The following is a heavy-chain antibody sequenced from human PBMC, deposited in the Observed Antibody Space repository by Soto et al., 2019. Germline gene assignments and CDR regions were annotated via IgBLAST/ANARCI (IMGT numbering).Heavy chain of an antibody. J-gene: IGHJ1*01. CDR1: SSYA. CDR2: ISGSGGST. D-gene: IGHD6-19*01. Sequence: EVQLLESGGGLVQPGGSLRLSCAASSSYAMSWVRQAPGKGLEWVSGISGSGGSTYYADSVKGRFTISRDNSKNTLYLQINSLRVQDMALYYCAISAWYNQGGDLQHWGQGTLVTVSS. CDR3: AISAWYNQGGDLQH. V-gene: IGHV3-23*01.